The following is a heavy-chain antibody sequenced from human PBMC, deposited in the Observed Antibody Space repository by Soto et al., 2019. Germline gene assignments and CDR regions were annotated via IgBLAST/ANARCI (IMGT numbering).Heavy chain of an antibody. Sequence: QVQLVQSGAEVKKPGSSVKVSCKASGGTFSSLAISCVRQAPGQGLEWMGGLVPVFGTANYAQKFQDRVTITADKSTSKSYMELRSLSSADTAVYYGARSPGVFDYWGQGTLVTVSS. CDR1: GGTFSSLA. D-gene: IGHD3-10*01. V-gene: IGHV1-69*06. CDR3: ARSPGVFDY. J-gene: IGHJ4*02. CDR2: LVPVFGTA.